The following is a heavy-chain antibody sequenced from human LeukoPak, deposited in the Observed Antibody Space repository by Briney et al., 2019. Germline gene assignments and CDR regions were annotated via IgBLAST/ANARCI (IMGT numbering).Heavy chain of an antibody. CDR2: INPNSGGT. Sequence: ASVKVSCKASGYAFTGYYMPWVRQSPGQGLEWMGWINPNSGGTNYAQTCQGRVTMPRDKSISTAYMELSGLRSDDTPMYYCARSSGYYYYYGMDVWGQGTTVTVS. D-gene: IGHD3-22*01. CDR1: GYAFTGYY. J-gene: IGHJ6*02. V-gene: IGHV1-2*02. CDR3: ARSSGYYYYYGMDV.